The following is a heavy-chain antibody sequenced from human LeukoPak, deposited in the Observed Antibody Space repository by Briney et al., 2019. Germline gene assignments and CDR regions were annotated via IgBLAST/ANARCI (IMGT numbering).Heavy chain of an antibody. CDR1: GFTFRTYG. V-gene: IGHV3-33*01. J-gene: IGHJ4*02. CDR3: ARDQGCSSTSCYSLFFHY. D-gene: IGHD2-2*01. CDR2: IWYDGSNK. Sequence: PGRSLRLSCAASGFTFRTYGMHWVRQAPGKGLEWLGIIWYDGSNKYCADSVKGRFTISRDNSQNTLYLKMNSLRAEDTAVYYCARDQGCSSTSCYSLFFHYWGQGTLVTVSS.